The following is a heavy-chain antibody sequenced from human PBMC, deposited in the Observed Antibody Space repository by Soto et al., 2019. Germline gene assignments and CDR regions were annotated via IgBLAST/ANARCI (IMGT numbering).Heavy chain of an antibody. Sequence: QVQLVQSGAEVKKPGSSVKVSCKASGGTFSSYAISWVRQAPGQALEWMGGIIPIFGTANYAQKFQGRVTITADESTSTAYMDLSSLRSEDTAVYYCASPPTTGNSYYYGMDVWGQGTTVTVSS. CDR3: ASPPTTGNSYYYGMDV. CDR1: GGTFSSYA. V-gene: IGHV1-69*12. D-gene: IGHD4-17*01. J-gene: IGHJ6*02. CDR2: IIPIFGTA.